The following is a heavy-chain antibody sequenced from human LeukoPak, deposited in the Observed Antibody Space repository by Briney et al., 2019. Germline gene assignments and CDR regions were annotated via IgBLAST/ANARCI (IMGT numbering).Heavy chain of an antibody. CDR1: GHTFTSYY. V-gene: IGHV1-46*01. CDR3: ARGYSYGLFDY. D-gene: IGHD5-18*01. CDR2: INPSGGST. J-gene: IGHJ4*02. Sequence: GASVKVSCKASGHTFTSYYIHWVRQAPGQGLEWMGIINPSGGSTSYAQKFQGRVTMTRDTSTSTVYMELSSLRPEDTAVYYCARGYSYGLFDYWGQGTLVTVSS.